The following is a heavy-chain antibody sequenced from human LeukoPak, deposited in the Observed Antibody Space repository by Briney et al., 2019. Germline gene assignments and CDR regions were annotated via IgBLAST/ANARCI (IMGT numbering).Heavy chain of an antibody. CDR3: ARGRLAARHDYYHYMDV. V-gene: IGHV1-2*02. D-gene: IGHD6-6*01. CDR2: INPNSGGT. J-gene: IGHJ6*03. CDR1: GYTFTGYY. Sequence: ASVKVSCKASGYTFTGYYMHWVRQAPGQGLEWMGWINPNSGGTNYAQKFQGRVTMTRDTSISTAYMELSRLRSDDTAVYYCARGRLAARHDYYHYMDVWGKGTTVTVSS.